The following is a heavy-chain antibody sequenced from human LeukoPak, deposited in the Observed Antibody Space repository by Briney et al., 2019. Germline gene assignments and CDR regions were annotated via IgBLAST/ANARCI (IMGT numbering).Heavy chain of an antibody. CDR1: GGSISSHY. J-gene: IGHJ5*02. CDR2: IYYSGST. CDR3: ARLRDWFDP. Sequence: SETLSLTCTVSGGSISSHYWSWTRQPPGKGLEWIGYIYYSGSTNYNPSLKSRVTMSVDTSKNQFSLKLSSVSAADTAVYYCARLRDWFDPWGQGTLVTVSS. D-gene: IGHD5-24*01. V-gene: IGHV4-59*11.